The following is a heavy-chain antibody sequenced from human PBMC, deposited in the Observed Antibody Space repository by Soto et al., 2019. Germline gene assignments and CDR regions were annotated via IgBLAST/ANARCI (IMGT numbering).Heavy chain of an antibody. CDR3: ARPLGEDSLYDYYGMDV. CDR1: GGTFSSYA. Sequence: SVKVSCKASGGTFSSYAISWVRQAPGQGLEWMGGIIPIFGTANYAQKFQGRVTITADESTSTAYMELSSLRSEDTAVYYCARPLGEDSLYDYYGMDVWGQGTTITV. J-gene: IGHJ6*02. V-gene: IGHV1-69*13. D-gene: IGHD3-10*01. CDR2: IIPIFGTA.